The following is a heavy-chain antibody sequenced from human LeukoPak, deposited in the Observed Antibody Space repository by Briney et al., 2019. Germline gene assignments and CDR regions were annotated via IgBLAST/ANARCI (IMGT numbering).Heavy chain of an antibody. J-gene: IGHJ4*02. D-gene: IGHD2-8*01. CDR1: GYTFTSYY. V-gene: IGHV1-46*01. CDR2: INPSGGST. Sequence: ASVKVSCTASGYTFTSYYMHWVRQAPGQGLEWMGIINPSGGSTSYAQKSQGRVTMTRDTSTSTVYMELSSLRSEDTAVYYCARDWGTKRTEIDYWGQGTLVTVSS. CDR3: ARDWGTKRTEIDY.